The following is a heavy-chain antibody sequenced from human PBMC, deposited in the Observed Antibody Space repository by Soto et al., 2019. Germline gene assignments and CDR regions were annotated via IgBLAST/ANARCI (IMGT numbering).Heavy chain of an antibody. Sequence: GGSLRLSCAASGFIFSSYAMNWVRQAPGKGLEWVSVISGSGGSTYYADSVKGRFTISRDNSKNTLYLQMNSLRAEDTAVYYCAKTQYSSRWYDREFDFWGQGTPVTVSS. CDR2: ISGSGGST. J-gene: IGHJ4*02. CDR1: GFIFSSYA. CDR3: AKTQYSSRWYDREFDF. D-gene: IGHD6-13*01. V-gene: IGHV3-23*01.